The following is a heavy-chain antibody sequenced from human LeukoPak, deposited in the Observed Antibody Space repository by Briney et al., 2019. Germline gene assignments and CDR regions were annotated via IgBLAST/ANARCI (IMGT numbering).Heavy chain of an antibody. CDR2: ISGSGDST. CDR3: AKDGGLWVSAHWGDS. V-gene: IGHV3-23*01. J-gene: IGHJ4*02. Sequence: GGSLRLSCSASGFTFSTYWMSWVRQAPGKGLEWVSAISGSGDSTYYGDSVKGRFSISRDNSKNTLFLQMNSLRAEDTAVYYCAKDGGLWVSAHWGDSWGRGTLVTVSS. D-gene: IGHD7-27*01. CDR1: GFTFSTYW.